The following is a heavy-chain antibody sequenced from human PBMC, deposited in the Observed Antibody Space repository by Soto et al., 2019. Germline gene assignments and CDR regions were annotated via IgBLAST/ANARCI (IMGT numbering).Heavy chain of an antibody. V-gene: IGHV4-4*02. Sequence: QVQLQESGPGLVRPSGALSVTCAVSEDSISRSHWWSWVRQSPGKGLEWIGEISHSGITNYNPSLKGRFTISGDKSKNQLSLKLTSVTAADTAVYYCARVRYDRSGFDHWGQGTLVSVSS. D-gene: IGHD3-22*01. CDR3: ARVRYDRSGFDH. CDR2: ISHSGIT. CDR1: EDSISRSHW. J-gene: IGHJ4*02.